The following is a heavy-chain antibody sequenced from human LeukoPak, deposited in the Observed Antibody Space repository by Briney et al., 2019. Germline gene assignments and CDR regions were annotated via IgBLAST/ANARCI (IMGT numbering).Heavy chain of an antibody. CDR2: IYHSGST. D-gene: IGHD4-23*01. CDR3: ARNGGNSDVDD. J-gene: IGHJ4*02. Sequence: KPSETLSLTCAVSGXSITSTNGWSWVRQPPGKGLEWIGKIYHSGSTNYNSSLKSRVTISVDKSKNQFSLKLSSVTAADTAVYYCARNGGNSDVDDWGQGTLVTVSS. CDR1: GXSITSTNG. V-gene: IGHV4-4*02.